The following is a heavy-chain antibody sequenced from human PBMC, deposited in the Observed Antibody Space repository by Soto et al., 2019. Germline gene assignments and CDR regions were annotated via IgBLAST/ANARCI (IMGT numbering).Heavy chain of an antibody. V-gene: IGHV4-59*08. CDR1: GGFISSYY. CDR2: IEHSGRT. D-gene: IGHD4-17*01. CDR3: AREGDFGDYLTPYDAFDI. J-gene: IGHJ3*02. Sequence: QVQLQESGPGLVKPSETLTLTCTVSGGFISSYYWSWIRQSPGKGLEWIGYIEHSGRTNYNPSLKSRVTISVLLSKNQFSLKLRSVTAADTAVYYCAREGDFGDYLTPYDAFDIWGQGAMVSVSS.